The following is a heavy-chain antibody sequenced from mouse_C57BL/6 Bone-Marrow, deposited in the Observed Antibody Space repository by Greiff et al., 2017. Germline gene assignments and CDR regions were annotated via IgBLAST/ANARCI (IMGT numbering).Heavy chain of an antibody. D-gene: IGHD3-2*02. Sequence: EVQLQQSGPELVKPGASVKISCKASGYTFTDYYMNWVKQSHGKSLEWIGDINPNNGGTSYNQKFKGKATLTVDKSSSTAYMELRSLTSEDSAVYYCARTAQAWFAYWGQGTRVTVSA. CDR3: ARTAQAWFAY. CDR2: INPNNGGT. CDR1: GYTFTDYY. J-gene: IGHJ3*01. V-gene: IGHV1-26*01.